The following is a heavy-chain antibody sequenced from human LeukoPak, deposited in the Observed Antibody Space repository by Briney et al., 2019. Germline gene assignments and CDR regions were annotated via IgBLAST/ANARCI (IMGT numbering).Heavy chain of an antibody. CDR2: FDPEDGET. V-gene: IGHV1-24*01. CDR1: GYTLTELS. CDR3: ATGRTVRGVIYWAATYWYFDL. Sequence: ASVKVSCKVSGYTLTELSMHWVRQAPGKGLEWMGGFDPEDGETVYAQKFQGRVTMTEDTSTDTAYMELSSLRSEDTAVYYCATGRTVRGVIYWAATYWYFDLWGRGTLVTVSS. D-gene: IGHD3-10*01. J-gene: IGHJ2*01.